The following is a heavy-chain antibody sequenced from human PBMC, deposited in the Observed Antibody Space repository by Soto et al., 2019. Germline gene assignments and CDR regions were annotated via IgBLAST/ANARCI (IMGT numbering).Heavy chain of an antibody. V-gene: IGHV1-18*01. Sequence: QVQLVRSGTAVKKPGASVKLSCKASGYTFRSYGISWVRQAPGQGPEWMGWISGYNGNTHYTQKFQGKVTISTDTSNSTAYMELKSLRSDDTDVYYCAKADSNYAGRFSYYYMDVWGNGTLVTVSS. CDR3: AKADSNYAGRFSYYYMDV. D-gene: IGHD4-4*01. J-gene: IGHJ6*03. CDR2: ISGYNGNT. CDR1: GYTFRSYG.